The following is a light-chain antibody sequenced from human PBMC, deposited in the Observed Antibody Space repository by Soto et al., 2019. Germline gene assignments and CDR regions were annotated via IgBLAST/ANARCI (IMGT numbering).Light chain of an antibody. CDR2: DDS. J-gene: IGLJ2*01. CDR1: NIGRKS. CDR3: QVWDRASDQAV. V-gene: IGLV3-21*02. Sequence: SYELTQPPSVSVAPGQTARIPCGGDNIGRKSVHWYQQRPGQAPLLVVYDDSDRPSGIPERISGSNSGNTATLTISRVEAGDEADYYCQVWDRASDQAVFGGGTKVTVL.